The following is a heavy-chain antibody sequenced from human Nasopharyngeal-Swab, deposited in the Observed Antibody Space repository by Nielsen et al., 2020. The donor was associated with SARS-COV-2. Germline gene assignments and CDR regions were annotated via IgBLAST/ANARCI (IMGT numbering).Heavy chain of an antibody. D-gene: IGHD3-9*01. J-gene: IGHJ6*02. V-gene: IGHV1-18*01. CDR3: AREVRYFDWLSQNYGMDV. CDR1: GGSFSSYG. CDR2: ISAYNGNT. Sequence: GSAKVPCRASGGSFSSYGISWVRQAPVHGPEWMGWISAYNGNTNYAQKLQGRVTMTTDTSTSTAYMELRSLRSDDTAVYYCAREVRYFDWLSQNYGMDVWGQGTTVTVSS.